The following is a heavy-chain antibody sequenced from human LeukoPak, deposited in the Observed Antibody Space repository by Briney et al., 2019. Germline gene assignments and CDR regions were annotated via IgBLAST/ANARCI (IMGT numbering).Heavy chain of an antibody. V-gene: IGHV3-23*01. J-gene: IGHJ4*02. CDR2: ISGSGGST. CDR3: ARDGSRAVAEYYFDY. D-gene: IGHD6-19*01. CDR1: GFTFSNYA. Sequence: PGGSLRLSCAAAGFTFSNYAMTWVRQAPGKGLEWVSSISGSGGSTYYADSVKGRFTISRDNSKNTLYLQMNSLRAEDTAVYYCARDGSRAVAEYYFDYWGQGTLVTVSS.